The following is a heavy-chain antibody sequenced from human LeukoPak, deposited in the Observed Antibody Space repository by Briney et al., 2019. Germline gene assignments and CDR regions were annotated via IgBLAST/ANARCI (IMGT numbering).Heavy chain of an antibody. CDR1: AYSISSGYY. J-gene: IGHJ3*02. V-gene: IGHV4-38-2*02. D-gene: IGHD3-3*01. Sequence: SETLSLTCTVSAYSISSGYYWGWIRQPPGKGLDWIGSIYHSGNTYYNPSLKSRITISVDKSKNHFSLKLSSVTAADTAVYYCARERSGSEIFARSFDIWGQGTMVTVSS. CDR2: IYHSGNT. CDR3: ARERSGSEIFARSFDI.